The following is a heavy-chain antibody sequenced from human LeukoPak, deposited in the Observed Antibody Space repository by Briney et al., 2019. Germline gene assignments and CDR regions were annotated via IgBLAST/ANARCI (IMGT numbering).Heavy chain of an antibody. CDR2: IYYSGST. CDR3: ARRRQSRYYYMDV. V-gene: IGHV4-30-4*08. Sequence: SQTLSLTCTVSGGSISSGDYYWSWIRQPPGKGLEWIGYIYYSGSTYYNPSLKSRVTISVDTSKNQFSLRLSSVTAADTAVYHCARRRQSRYYYMDVWGKGTTVTVSS. D-gene: IGHD2-2*01. CDR1: GGSISSGDYY. J-gene: IGHJ6*03.